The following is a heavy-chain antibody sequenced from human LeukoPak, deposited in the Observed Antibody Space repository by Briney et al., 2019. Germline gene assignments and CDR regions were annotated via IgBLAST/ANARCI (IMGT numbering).Heavy chain of an antibody. CDR1: GFTFSSYA. V-gene: IGHV3-30*02. CDR3: AKDAYSSSWASFDY. CDR2: IRYDGSNK. J-gene: IGHJ4*02. Sequence: GGSLRLSCAASGFTFSSYAMSWVRQAPGKGLEWVAFIRYDGSNKYYADSVKGRFTISRDNSKNTLYLQMNSLRAEDTAVYYCAKDAYSSSWASFDYWGQGTLVTVSS. D-gene: IGHD6-13*01.